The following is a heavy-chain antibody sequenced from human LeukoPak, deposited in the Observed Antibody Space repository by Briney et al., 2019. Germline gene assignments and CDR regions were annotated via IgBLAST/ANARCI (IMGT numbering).Heavy chain of an antibody. Sequence: GASVKVSCKASGYTFTGYYMHWVRQAPGQGLEWMGWINPNSGGTNYAQKFQGRVTMTGDTSISTAYMELSRLRSDDTAVYYCARQAIRYFDWLPTDYWGQGTLVTVSS. D-gene: IGHD3-9*01. CDR2: INPNSGGT. CDR1: GYTFTGYY. J-gene: IGHJ4*02. V-gene: IGHV1-2*02. CDR3: ARQAIRYFDWLPTDY.